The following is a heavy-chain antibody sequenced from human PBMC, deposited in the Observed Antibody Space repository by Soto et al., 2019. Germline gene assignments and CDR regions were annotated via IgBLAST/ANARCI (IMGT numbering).Heavy chain of an antibody. CDR3: AREVVAGTNTSPDYYYYGMDV. V-gene: IGHV4-4*02. CDR2: IYHSGST. Sequence: PSETLSLTCAVSGGSISSSNWWSWVRQPPGKGLEWIGEIYHSGSTNYNPSLKSRVTISVDKSKNQFSLKLSSVTAADTAVYYCAREVVAGTNTSPDYYYYGMDVWGQGTTVTVSS. D-gene: IGHD2-15*01. CDR1: GGSISSSNW. J-gene: IGHJ6*02.